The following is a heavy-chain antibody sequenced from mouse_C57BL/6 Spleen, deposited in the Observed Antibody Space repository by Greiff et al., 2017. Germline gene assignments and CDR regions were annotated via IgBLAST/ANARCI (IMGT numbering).Heavy chain of an antibody. CDR3: ASGKSTVVAPDY. CDR1: GYSFTSYY. Sequence: QVQLKESGPELVKPGASVKISCKASGYSFTSYYIHWVKQRPGQGLEWIGWIYPGSGNTKYNEKFKGKATLTADTSSSTAYMQLSSLTSEDSAVYYCASGKSTVVAPDYWGQGTTLTVSS. CDR2: IYPGSGNT. D-gene: IGHD1-1*01. V-gene: IGHV1-66*01. J-gene: IGHJ2*01.